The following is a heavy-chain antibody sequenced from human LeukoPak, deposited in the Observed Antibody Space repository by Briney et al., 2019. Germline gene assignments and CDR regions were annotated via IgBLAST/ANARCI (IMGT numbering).Heavy chain of an antibody. V-gene: IGHV4-39*01. Sequence: SETLSLTCTVSGGSISSSSYYWGWIRQPPGKGLEWIGSIYYSGSTYCNPSLKSRVTISVDTAKNQFSLKLSSVTAADTAVYYCARHLTGYSSSWNAAWGQGTLVTVSS. D-gene: IGHD6-13*01. J-gene: IGHJ5*02. CDR2: IYYSGST. CDR1: GGSISSSSYY. CDR3: ARHLTGYSSSWNAA.